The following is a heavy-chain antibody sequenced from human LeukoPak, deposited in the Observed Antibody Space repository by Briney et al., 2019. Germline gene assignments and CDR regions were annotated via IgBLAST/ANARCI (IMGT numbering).Heavy chain of an antibody. D-gene: IGHD5-18*01. J-gene: IGHJ4*02. V-gene: IGHV4-39*07. CDR2: IYYSGST. CDR3: ASSRTADTAMGTVFDY. CDR1: GGSISSSSYY. Sequence: SETLSLTCTVSGGSISSSSYYWGWIRQPPGKGLEWIGSIYYSGSTYYNSSLKSRVTISVDTSKNQFSLKLSSVTAADTAVYYCASSRTADTAMGTVFDYWGQGTLVTVSS.